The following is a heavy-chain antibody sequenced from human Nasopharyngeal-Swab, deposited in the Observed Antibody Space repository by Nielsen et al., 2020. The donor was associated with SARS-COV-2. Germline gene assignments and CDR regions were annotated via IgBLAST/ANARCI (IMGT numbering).Heavy chain of an antibody. D-gene: IGHD6-13*01. CDR3: AKDPSAAMDV. Sequence: GGSLRLSCEASGFTFESYGMTWVRQAPGKGLEWVSTINGSGDNTHYADSVRGRFTISRDNSQRTVFLQMTSLRAEDTALYYCAKDPSAAMDVWGKGTTVIVSS. V-gene: IGHV3-23*01. CDR2: INGSGDNT. J-gene: IGHJ6*03. CDR1: GFTFESYG.